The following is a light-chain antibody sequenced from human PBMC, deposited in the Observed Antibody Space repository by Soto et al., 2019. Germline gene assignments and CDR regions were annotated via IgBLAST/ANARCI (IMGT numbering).Light chain of an antibody. V-gene: IGKV3-15*01. CDR3: QQYNNWTL. J-gene: IGKJ3*01. CDR1: QSVSSN. Sequence: EIVMTQSPATLSVSPGERATLSCRASQSVSSNLAWYQQKPGQAPRLLIYGASTRATGIPARFSGSGSGTEFTLTSSSLQSEDVAVYYCQQYNNWTLFGAGTKVDI. CDR2: GAS.